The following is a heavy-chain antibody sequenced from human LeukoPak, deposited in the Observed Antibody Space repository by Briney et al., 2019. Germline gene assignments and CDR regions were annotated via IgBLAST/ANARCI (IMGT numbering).Heavy chain of an antibody. D-gene: IGHD1-26*01. J-gene: IGHJ4*02. CDR3: ARDARSGSYLYY. CDR2: ISGSGGST. CDR1: GFTFSSYA. V-gene: IGHV3-23*01. Sequence: HSGGSLRLSCAASGFTFSSYAMSWVRQAPGKGLEWVSAISGSGGSTYYADSVKGRFTISRDNSKNTLYLQMNGLRAEDTAVYYCARDARSGSYLYYWGQGTLVTVSS.